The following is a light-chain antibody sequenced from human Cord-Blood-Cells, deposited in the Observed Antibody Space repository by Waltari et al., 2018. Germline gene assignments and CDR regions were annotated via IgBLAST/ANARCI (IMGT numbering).Light chain of an antibody. J-gene: IGLJ3*02. CDR2: EGS. CDR1: SSDVGSSNL. CDR3: CSYAGSSRV. V-gene: IGLV2-23*01. Sequence: QSALTQPASVSGSPGQSITIPCTGTSSDVGSSNLVSWYQQHPGKAPKLMIYEGSKRPSGVSNRFSGSKSGNTASLTISGLQAEDEADYYCCSYAGSSRVFGGGTKLTVL.